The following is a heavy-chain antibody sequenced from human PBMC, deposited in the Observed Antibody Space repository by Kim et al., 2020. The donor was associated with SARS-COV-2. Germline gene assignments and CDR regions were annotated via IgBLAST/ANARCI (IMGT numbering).Heavy chain of an antibody. V-gene: IGHV3-30*04. CDR3: AREAAAAGPSGY. CDR2: ISYDGSNK. D-gene: IGHD6-13*01. Sequence: GGSLRLSCAASGFTFSSYAMHWVRQAPGKGLEWVAVISYDGSNKYYADSVKGRFTISRDNSKNTLYLQMNSLRAEDTAVYYCAREAAAAGPSGYWGQGTLVTVSS. CDR1: GFTFSSYA. J-gene: IGHJ4*02.